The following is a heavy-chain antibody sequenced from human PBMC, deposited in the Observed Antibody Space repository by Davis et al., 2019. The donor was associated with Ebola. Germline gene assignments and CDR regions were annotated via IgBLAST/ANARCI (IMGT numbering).Heavy chain of an antibody. V-gene: IGHV4-61*01. D-gene: IGHD2-2*01. CDR1: GGSVSSGSYY. Sequence: PSETLSLTCTVSGGSVSSGSYYWSWIRKPPGKGLEWIGDIYYSGSTNYNPSLKSRVTISVDTSKNQFSLKLSSVTAADTAVYYCARGAWGYQLLGGDHYYYMDVWGKGTTVTVSS. J-gene: IGHJ6*03. CDR3: ARGAWGYQLLGGDHYYYMDV. CDR2: IYYSGST.